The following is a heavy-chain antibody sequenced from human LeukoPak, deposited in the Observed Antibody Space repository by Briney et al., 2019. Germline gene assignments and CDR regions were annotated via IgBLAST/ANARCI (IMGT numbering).Heavy chain of an antibody. CDR2: INPSGGST. V-gene: IGHV1-46*01. CDR3: ASTRGYSSSWYYFDY. D-gene: IGHD6-13*01. Sequence: ASVKVSCKASGYIFTSYYMHWVRQAPGQGLEWMGIINPSGGSTSYAQKFQGSVTMTRDTSTSTVYMELSSLRSEDTAVYYCASTRGYSSSWYYFDYWGQGTLVTVSS. CDR1: GYIFTSYY. J-gene: IGHJ4*02.